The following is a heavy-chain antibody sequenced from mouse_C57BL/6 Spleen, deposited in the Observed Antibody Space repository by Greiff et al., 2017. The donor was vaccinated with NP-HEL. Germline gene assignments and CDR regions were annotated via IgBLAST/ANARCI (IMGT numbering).Heavy chain of an antibody. D-gene: IGHD1-1*01. Sequence: QVQLKESGPGLVAPSQSLSITCTVSGFSLTSYGVHWVRQPPGKGLEWLVVIWSDGSTTYNSALKSRLSISKDNSKSQVFLKMNSLQTDDTAMYYCARQESYYGSSHVYYYAMDYWGQGTSVTVSS. CDR3: ARQESYYGSSHVYYYAMDY. V-gene: IGHV2-6-1*01. CDR1: GFSLTSYG. CDR2: IWSDGST. J-gene: IGHJ4*01.